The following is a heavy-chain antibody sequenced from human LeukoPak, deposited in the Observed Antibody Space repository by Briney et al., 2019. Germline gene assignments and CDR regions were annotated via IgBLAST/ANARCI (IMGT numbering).Heavy chain of an antibody. CDR3: ARVIGSGNIYFDY. J-gene: IGHJ4*02. V-gene: IGHV4-59*01. CDR2: IYDSVKN. CDR1: ADTCRVEY. Sequence: SETLSLTCTVSADTCRVEYWNRIRQPPGKGLEWIGYIYDSVKNNYNPSLKSRVTMSVDTSKSQVSLKLTSVTAADTAIYNCARVIGSGNIYFDYWGQGTLVTVSS. D-gene: IGHD3-10*01.